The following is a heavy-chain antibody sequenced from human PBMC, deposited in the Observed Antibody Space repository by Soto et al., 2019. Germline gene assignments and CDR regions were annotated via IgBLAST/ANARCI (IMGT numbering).Heavy chain of an antibody. Sequence: GGSLRLSCSASGFTFSTQAMARVRQAPGKGLEWVSALISSGESPDYADSVKGRFTISRDNSKNTLYLQMNSLRADDTAVYYCAKDLHGSGWSFDQWGQGTVVTVSS. CDR2: LISSGESP. V-gene: IGHV3-23*01. CDR1: GFTFSTQA. D-gene: IGHD6-19*01. CDR3: AKDLHGSGWSFDQ. J-gene: IGHJ4*02.